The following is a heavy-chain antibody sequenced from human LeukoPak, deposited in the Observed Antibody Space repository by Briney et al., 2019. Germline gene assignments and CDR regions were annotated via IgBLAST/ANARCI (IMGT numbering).Heavy chain of an antibody. CDR2: IYYSGST. CDR3: ARASYYDSSGYRPTIDY. D-gene: IGHD3-22*01. CDR1: GGSISSSSYY. Sequence: PSETLSLTCTVSGGSISSSSYYWGWIRQPPGKGLEWIGYIYYSGSTNYNPSLKSRVTISVDTSKNQFSLKLSSVTAADTAVYYCARASYYDSSGYRPTIDYWGQGTLVTVSS. J-gene: IGHJ4*02. V-gene: IGHV4-61*05.